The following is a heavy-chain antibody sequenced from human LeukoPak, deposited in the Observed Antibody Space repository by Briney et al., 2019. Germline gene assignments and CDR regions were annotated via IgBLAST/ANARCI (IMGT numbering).Heavy chain of an antibody. V-gene: IGHV3-7*01. Sequence: GGSLRLSCAASGFAFRMYWMSWVRQAPGKGLEWVANIKQGGSEKHYVASVKGRFTISRDNAEDSLYLQMNSLRAEDTAVYYCVRAPPYYYDSSGYYTGYYFDNWGQGTLVTVSS. CDR2: IKQGGSEK. J-gene: IGHJ4*02. CDR3: VRAPPYYYDSSGYYTGYYFDN. CDR1: GFAFRMYW. D-gene: IGHD3-22*01.